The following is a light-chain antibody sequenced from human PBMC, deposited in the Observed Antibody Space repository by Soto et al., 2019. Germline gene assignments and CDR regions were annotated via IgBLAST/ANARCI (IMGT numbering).Light chain of an antibody. V-gene: IGLV1-51*01. Sequence: QSVLTQPPSVSAAPGQTVTISGSGSSSNIGNNYVFWYQQLPGTAPKLLIYDNDKRPSGIPDRFSGSKSGTSATLGITGLQTGDEADYYCATWDRSLSVGVFGGGTKLTVL. CDR1: SSNIGNNY. CDR2: DND. J-gene: IGLJ2*01. CDR3: ATWDRSLSVGV.